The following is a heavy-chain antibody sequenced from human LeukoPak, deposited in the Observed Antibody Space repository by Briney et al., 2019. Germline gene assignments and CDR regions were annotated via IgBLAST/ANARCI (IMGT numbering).Heavy chain of an antibody. V-gene: IGHV3-7*01. CDR3: ARDFVDY. CDR2: IKQDGSEK. J-gene: IGHJ4*02. Sequence: GGSLRLSCAAYGFTFSSYWMSWVRQAPGKGLEWVANIKQDGSEKYYVDSVKGRFTISRDNAKNSLYLQMNSLRAEDTAVYYCARDFVDYWGQGTLVTVSS. CDR1: GFTFSSYW.